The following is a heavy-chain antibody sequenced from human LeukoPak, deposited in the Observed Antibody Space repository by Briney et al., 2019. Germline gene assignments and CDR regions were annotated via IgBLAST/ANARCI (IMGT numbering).Heavy chain of an antibody. D-gene: IGHD3-10*02. J-gene: IGHJ6*04. CDR2: ISSSGSTI. Sequence: GSLRFSCAASGFTFSSYEMNWVRQAPGKGLEWVSYISSSGSTIYYADSVKGRFTISRDNAKNSLYLQMNSLRAEDTAVYYCAELGITMIGGVWGKGTTVTISS. V-gene: IGHV3-48*03. CDR1: GFTFSSYE. CDR3: AELGITMIGGV.